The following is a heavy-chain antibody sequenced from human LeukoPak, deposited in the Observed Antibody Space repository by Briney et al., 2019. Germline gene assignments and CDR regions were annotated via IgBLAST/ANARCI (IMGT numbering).Heavy chain of an antibody. D-gene: IGHD5-24*01. CDR1: GFTFSTYA. CDR3: ARGQYQMEY. V-gene: IGHV3-23*01. Sequence: GGSLSLSCAASGFTFSTYAMTWVRQAPGKGLECVSGISDSGDTTYYADSVKGRFTISRDNSKNTLYVQMNSLRVEDTAVYYCARGQYQMEYWGQGTLVTVSS. CDR2: ISDSGDTT. J-gene: IGHJ4*02.